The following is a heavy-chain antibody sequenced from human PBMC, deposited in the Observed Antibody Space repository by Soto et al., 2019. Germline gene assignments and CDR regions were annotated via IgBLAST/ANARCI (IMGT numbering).Heavy chain of an antibody. D-gene: IGHD2-2*01. CDR2: INPNSGGT. Sequence: SVKDSCRASGYTFTGYYMHWVRQAPVQGLEWMGWINPNSGGTNYAQKFQGRVTMTRDTSISTAYMELSRLRSDDTAVYYCARWAVVPAAKYYFDYWGQGTLVTVYS. CDR1: GYTFTGYY. V-gene: IGHV1-2*02. CDR3: ARWAVVPAAKYYFDY. J-gene: IGHJ4*02.